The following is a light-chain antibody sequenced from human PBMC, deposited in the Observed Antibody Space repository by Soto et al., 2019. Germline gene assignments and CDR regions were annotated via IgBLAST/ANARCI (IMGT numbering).Light chain of an antibody. CDR3: SSYAASNKVV. J-gene: IGLJ2*01. CDR2: EVI. CDR1: SSDVGGYNY. V-gene: IGLV2-8*01. Sequence: QSVLTQPPSASGSPGQSVTISCTGTSSDVGGYNYVSWYQQYPGKAPKLMIFEVIKRPSGVPDRFSGSKSGHTASLTGSGLQPEDEADYYCSSYAASNKVVFGGGTKLTVL.